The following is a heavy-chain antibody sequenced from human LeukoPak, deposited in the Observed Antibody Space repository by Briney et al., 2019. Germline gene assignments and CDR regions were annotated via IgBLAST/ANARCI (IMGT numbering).Heavy chain of an antibody. V-gene: IGHV4-38-2*02. CDR1: RYSITSAYY. Sequence: SETLSLTCMVSRYSITSAYYWGWIRQPPGKGLEWIGSVYYSGGTYYNPSLKSRVTISRDTSKNQFSLKVNSVTVADTAVYYCERGVHPTVPDVGWGNWFDPWGQGTLVTVSS. CDR3: ERGVHPTVPDVGWGNWFDP. J-gene: IGHJ5*02. CDR2: VYYSGGT. D-gene: IGHD3-16*01.